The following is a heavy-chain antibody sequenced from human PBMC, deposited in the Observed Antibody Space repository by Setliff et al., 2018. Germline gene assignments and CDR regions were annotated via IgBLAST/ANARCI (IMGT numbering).Heavy chain of an antibody. V-gene: IGHV4-59*01. CDR2: IHYSGST. CDR3: ARFLDPRDGYQNSPGVDF. Sequence: SETLSLTCTVSGGSISTFYWSWIRQSPEKGLEWIAYIHYSGSTNQNPSLKSRVTISLDTPKNQFSLKLSYMTAADTAVYYCARFLDPRDGYQNSPGVDFWGQGALVTV. D-gene: IGHD2-21*01. J-gene: IGHJ4*02. CDR1: GGSISTFY.